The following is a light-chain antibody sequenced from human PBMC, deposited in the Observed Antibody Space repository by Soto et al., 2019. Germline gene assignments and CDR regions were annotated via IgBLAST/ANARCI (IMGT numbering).Light chain of an antibody. V-gene: IGKV3D-15*01. CDR2: GAS. Sequence: EIVLTPSPATLSVSPWERATLSCIGCQSVSSNLALYQQKPGQAPRLLIYGASTRATGIPARFSGSGSGTEFTLTISSLQSEDFAVYYCQQYNNWPPVTFGQGTKVDIK. J-gene: IGKJ1*01. CDR1: QSVSSN. CDR3: QQYNNWPPVT.